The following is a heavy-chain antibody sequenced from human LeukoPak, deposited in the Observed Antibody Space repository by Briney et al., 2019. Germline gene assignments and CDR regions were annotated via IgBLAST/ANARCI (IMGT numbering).Heavy chain of an antibody. CDR2: IYPDDSDT. Sequence: GESLKISCTGSGYSFSHYWIGWVRQMPGKGLEWMGTIYPDDSDTTYSPSFQGHVTISADKSISTTYLQWDSLKASDTGMYYCGRQVVRSSSGWKFGYWGQGTLVTVSS. CDR1: GYSFSHYW. CDR3: GRQVVRSSSGWKFGY. D-gene: IGHD6-19*01. J-gene: IGHJ4*02. V-gene: IGHV5-51*01.